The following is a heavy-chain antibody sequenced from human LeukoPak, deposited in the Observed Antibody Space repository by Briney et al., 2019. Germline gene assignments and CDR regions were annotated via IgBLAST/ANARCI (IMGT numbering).Heavy chain of an antibody. CDR3: ARTKTGYYTAQFDY. CDR1: GDSVSSGSYY. V-gene: IGHV4-61*01. D-gene: IGHD3/OR15-3a*01. CDR2: IYYSGST. Sequence: SETLSLTCTVSGDSVSSGSYYWSWIRQPPGKGLEWIGYIYYSGSTNYNPSLKSRVTISVDTSKNQFSLKLSSVTAADTAVYYCARTKTGYYTAQFDYWGQGTLVTVSS. J-gene: IGHJ4*02.